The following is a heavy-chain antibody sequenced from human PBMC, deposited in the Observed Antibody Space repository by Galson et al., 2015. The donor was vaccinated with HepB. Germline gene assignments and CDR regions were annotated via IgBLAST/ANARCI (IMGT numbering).Heavy chain of an antibody. D-gene: IGHD6-13*01. J-gene: IGHJ5*02. CDR3: ARWGWYSSSPEP. Sequence: SLRLSCAASGFTVSSNYMSWVRQAPGKGLEWVSVIYSGGSTYYADSVKGRFTISRDNSKNTLYLQMNSLRAEDTAVYYCARWGWYSSSPEPWGQGTLVTVSS. V-gene: IGHV3-53*01. CDR2: IYSGGST. CDR1: GFTVSSNY.